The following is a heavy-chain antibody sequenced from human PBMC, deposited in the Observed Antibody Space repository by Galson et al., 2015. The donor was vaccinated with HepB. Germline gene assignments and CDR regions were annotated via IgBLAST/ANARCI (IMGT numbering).Heavy chain of an antibody. Sequence: PALVKPTQTLTLTCTFSGFSLSISGVAVGWIRQPPGKALEWLALIYWDGDKRYSPSLKSRLTITKDTSKNQVVLTMTNMDPVDTATYYCAHRGTITVAGTGDWFDPWGQGTLVIVSS. CDR1: GFSLSISGVA. CDR3: AHRGTITVAGTGDWFDP. V-gene: IGHV2-5*02. D-gene: IGHD6-19*01. J-gene: IGHJ5*02. CDR2: IYWDGDK.